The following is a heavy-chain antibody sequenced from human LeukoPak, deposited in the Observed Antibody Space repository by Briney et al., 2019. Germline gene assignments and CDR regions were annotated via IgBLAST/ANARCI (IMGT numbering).Heavy chain of an antibody. CDR3: AKDEGYSYGPNDY. Sequence: GASVKVSCKASGYTFTGYYMHWVRQAPGQGLERMGWINPNSGDTNYAQKFQGRVTMTRDTSISTAYMELSRLRSDDTAVYYCAKDEGYSYGPNDYWGQGTLVTVSS. V-gene: IGHV1-2*02. CDR2: INPNSGDT. J-gene: IGHJ4*02. CDR1: GYTFTGYY. D-gene: IGHD5-18*01.